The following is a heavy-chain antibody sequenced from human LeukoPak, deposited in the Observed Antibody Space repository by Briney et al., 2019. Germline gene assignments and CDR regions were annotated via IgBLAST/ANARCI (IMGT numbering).Heavy chain of an antibody. CDR1: GGSISSGGYY. V-gene: IGHV4-31*03. CDR2: IYYSGST. CDR3: ARTVDDRSGYSQS. J-gene: IGHJ4*02. D-gene: IGHD3-22*01. Sequence: PSQTLSLTCTVSGGSISSGGYYWSWIRQHPGKGLEWIGYIYYSGSTYYNPSLKSRVTISVDTSKNQFSLKLSSVTAADTAVYYCARTVDDRSGYSQSWGQGTLVTVSS.